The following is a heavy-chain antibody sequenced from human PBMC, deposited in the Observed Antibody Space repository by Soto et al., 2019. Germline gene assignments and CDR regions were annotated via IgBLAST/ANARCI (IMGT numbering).Heavy chain of an antibody. J-gene: IGHJ4*02. CDR3: TKAASGFLLTGAGYFDY. CDR2: ISYNSGSI. V-gene: IGHV3-9*01. Sequence: EAQLVESGGGWVQPGRSLRLSCTASGFRFDDYAVHWVRQAPGKGLEWVAGISYNSGSIVYADSVKGRFTVSRDNAKNSLYLEMNSLTTEDTAFYYCTKAASGFLLTGAGYFDYWGQGTLVTVSS. CDR1: GFRFDDYA. D-gene: IGHD2-8*02.